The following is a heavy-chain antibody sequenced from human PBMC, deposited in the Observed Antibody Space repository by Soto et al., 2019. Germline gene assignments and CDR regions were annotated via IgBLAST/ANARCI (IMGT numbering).Heavy chain of an antibody. D-gene: IGHD2-2*01. V-gene: IGHV4-59*08. Sequence: QVQLQELGPGLVRPSETLSLTCTVSGGSISGYYWSWIRQPPGKGLEWIGYIYYSGSTNYNPSLKSRVTISVDMSKNQFSLKLSSVTAADTAVYYCARYQVRRSRFYWYFDLWGRGTLVTVSS. CDR1: GGSISGYY. J-gene: IGHJ2*01. CDR2: IYYSGST. CDR3: ARYQVRRSRFYWYFDL.